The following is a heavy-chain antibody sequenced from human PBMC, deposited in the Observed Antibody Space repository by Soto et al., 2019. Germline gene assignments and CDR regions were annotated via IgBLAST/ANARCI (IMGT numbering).Heavy chain of an antibody. CDR1: GFTFSSYW. J-gene: IGHJ6*02. CDR2: INSDGSST. V-gene: IGHV3-74*01. CDR3: ARAWGYCSSTSCSAYGMDV. Sequence: PGGSLRLSCAASGFTFSSYWMHWVRQAPGKGLVWVSRINSDGSSTSYADSVKGRFTISRDNAKNTLYLQMNSLRAEDTAVYYCARAWGYCSSTSCSAYGMDVWGQGTMVTVSS. D-gene: IGHD2-2*01.